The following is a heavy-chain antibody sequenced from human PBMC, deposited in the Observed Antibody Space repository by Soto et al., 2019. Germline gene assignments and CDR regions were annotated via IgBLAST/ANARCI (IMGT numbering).Heavy chain of an antibody. CDR2: IKQDGSEK. V-gene: IGHV3-7*01. CDR1: GFTFSNYW. J-gene: IGHJ5*01. Sequence: EVQLVESGGGLVQPGGSLRLSCAASGFTFSNYWMSWVRQAPGKGPEWVANIKQDGSEKNYVDSVEGRFTISRDNAKNSLYLQMNNLRAEDTAVYYCATYAHHTFDSWGQGTLVTVSS. D-gene: IGHD3-16*01. CDR3: ATYAHHTFDS.